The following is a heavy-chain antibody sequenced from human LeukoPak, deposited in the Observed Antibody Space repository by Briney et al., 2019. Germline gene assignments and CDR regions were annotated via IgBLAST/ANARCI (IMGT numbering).Heavy chain of an antibody. CDR3: ARHFWTAAATDY. CDR2: IYYSGST. Sequence: SETLSLTCTVSGGSISSSSYSWGWIRQPPGKGLEWIGSIYYSGSTYYNPSLKSRVTISVDTSKNKFSLKLSSVTAADTAVYYCARHFWTAAATDYWGQGTLVTVSS. D-gene: IGHD6-13*01. CDR1: GGSISSSSYS. J-gene: IGHJ4*02. V-gene: IGHV4-39*01.